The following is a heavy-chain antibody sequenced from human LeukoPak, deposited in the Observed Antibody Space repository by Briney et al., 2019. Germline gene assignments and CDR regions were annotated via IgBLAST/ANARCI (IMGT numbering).Heavy chain of an antibody. CDR3: ARGYCSGGTCYLVENWLDP. V-gene: IGHV1-2*06. J-gene: IGHJ5*02. CDR2: INPNSGGT. Sequence: ASVKVSCKASGYTLTAYYIYWVRQAPGQGLEWMGRINPNSGGTDYAQNFQGRVTMTRDTSISTAYMGLSRLRSDDTAVYYCARGYCSGGTCYLVENWLDPWGQGTLVTVSS. CDR1: GYTLTAYY. D-gene: IGHD2-15*01.